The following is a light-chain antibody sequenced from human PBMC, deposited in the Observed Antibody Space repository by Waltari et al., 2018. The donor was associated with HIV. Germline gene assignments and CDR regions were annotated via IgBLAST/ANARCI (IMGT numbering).Light chain of an antibody. J-gene: IGLJ2*01. Sequence: QSALTQPASVSGSPGQSITISCTGANTDIGLYNLVSWYRQHPAKAPHLVIYGVNTRPSGVSDRFSGSKSGNTASLTISSLQAEDEADYYCSSYTNTDILLFGGGTKLTVL. CDR1: NTDIGLYNL. CDR2: GVN. CDR3: SSYTNTDILL. V-gene: IGLV2-14*01.